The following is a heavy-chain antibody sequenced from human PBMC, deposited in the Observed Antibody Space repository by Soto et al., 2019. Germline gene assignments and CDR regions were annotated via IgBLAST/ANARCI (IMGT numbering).Heavy chain of an antibody. J-gene: IGHJ4*02. Sequence: QVQLVESGGGVVQPGRSLRLSCAASRFTLKNYGMHWVRQAPGKGLEWVAFISYDASNAYYADSVKGRFTISRDNSNSTLYLQMNSLKREDTAVYYCAKDRDPKYSNGWYYDYWGQGTLVTVSS. CDR2: ISYDASNA. CDR3: AKDRDPKYSNGWYYDY. D-gene: IGHD6-19*01. V-gene: IGHV3-30*18. CDR1: RFTLKNYG.